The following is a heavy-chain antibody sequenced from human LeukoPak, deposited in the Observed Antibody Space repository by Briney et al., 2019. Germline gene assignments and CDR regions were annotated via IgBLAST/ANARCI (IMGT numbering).Heavy chain of an antibody. CDR2: INPSGGST. CDR1: GYTFTNYY. J-gene: IGHJ4*02. Sequence: ASVKVSCKASGYTFTNYYMHWVRQAPGQGLEWMGIINPSGGSTSYARKFQGRVTMTRDTSTSTVYMELSSLRSEDTAGYYWGREVGEGLTSGIKLWFFSHRPFDYWGQGTLVT. V-gene: IGHV1-46*01. CDR3: GREVGEGLTSGIKLWFFSHRPFDY. D-gene: IGHD5-18*01.